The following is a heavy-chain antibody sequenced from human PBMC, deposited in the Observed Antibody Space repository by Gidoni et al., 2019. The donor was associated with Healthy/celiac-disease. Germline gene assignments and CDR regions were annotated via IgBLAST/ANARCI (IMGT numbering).Heavy chain of an antibody. CDR1: GFTFSGYA. V-gene: IGHV3-23*01. D-gene: IGHD6-19*01. Sequence: EVQLLESGGGLVQPGGSLRLSCAASGFTFSGYAMSWVRQAPGTGLWWVSAISGSGGSTYYADSAKGRVTISRDNSKNTLYLQMNSLRAEDTAVYYCAKDLGVGLVDAFDIWGQGTMVTVSS. J-gene: IGHJ3*02. CDR2: ISGSGGST. CDR3: AKDLGVGLVDAFDI.